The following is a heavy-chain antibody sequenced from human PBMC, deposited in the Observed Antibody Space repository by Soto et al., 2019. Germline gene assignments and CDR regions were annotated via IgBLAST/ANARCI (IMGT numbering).Heavy chain of an antibody. CDR2: IIPIFGTA. CDR3: ASPGETPYYYGMDV. CDR1: GGTFSSYA. J-gene: IGHJ6*02. V-gene: IGHV1-69*12. Sequence: QVQLVQSGAEVKKPGSSVNVSCKASGGTFSSYAISWVRQAPGQGLEWMGGIIPIFGTADYAQRFQGRVTITADESTSTAYMELSSLRSEDTAVYYCASPGETPYYYGMDVWGQGTTVTVSS.